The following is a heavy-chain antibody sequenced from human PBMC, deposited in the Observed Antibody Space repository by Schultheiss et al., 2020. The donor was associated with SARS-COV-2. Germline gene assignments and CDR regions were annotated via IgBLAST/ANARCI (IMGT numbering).Heavy chain of an antibody. CDR3: ATWVEYQDYFDS. J-gene: IGHJ4*02. D-gene: IGHD2-2*01. CDR1: GYSISSGYY. CDR2: IYHSGST. Sequence: SQTLSLTCAVSGYSISSGYYWGWIRQPPGKGLEWIGSIYHSGSTYYNPSLKSRVTISVDTSKNQFSLKLSSVTAADTAVYYCATWVEYQDYFDSWGQGTLVTVSS. V-gene: IGHV4-38-2*01.